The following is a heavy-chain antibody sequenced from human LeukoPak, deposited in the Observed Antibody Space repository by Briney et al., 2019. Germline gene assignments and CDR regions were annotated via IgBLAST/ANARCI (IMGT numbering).Heavy chain of an antibody. D-gene: IGHD2-2*01. J-gene: IGHJ4*02. Sequence: ASVKVSCKASGYTFNSYGISWVRQAPGQGLEWMGWISTSNGHTNYAQKFQDRVTMTTDTSTSTAYMEISSLGSDDTAVHYCVRKLCTSCNDFDYWGQGTLVTVSS. CDR2: ISTSNGHT. V-gene: IGHV1-18*01. CDR1: GYTFNSYG. CDR3: VRKLCTSCNDFDY.